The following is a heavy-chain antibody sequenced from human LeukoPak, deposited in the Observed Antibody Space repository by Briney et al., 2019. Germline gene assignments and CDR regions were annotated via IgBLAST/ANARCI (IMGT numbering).Heavy chain of an antibody. J-gene: IGHJ4*02. CDR3: ARDQSYYGGGPPPFDY. CDR1: GYTFTSYG. CDR2: ISIYNGNT. Sequence: ASVKVSCKASGYTFTSYGINWVRQAPGQGLEWMGWISIYNGNTNYPQKFQGRVTMTTDTSTSTAYMELRSLRSDDSAVYYCARDQSYYGGGPPPFDYWGQGTLVTVSS. D-gene: IGHD1-26*01. V-gene: IGHV1-18*01.